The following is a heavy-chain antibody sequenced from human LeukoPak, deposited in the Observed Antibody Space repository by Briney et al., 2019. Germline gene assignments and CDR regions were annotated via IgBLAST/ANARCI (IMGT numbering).Heavy chain of an antibody. CDR3: ARARRQLGPINYYMDV. J-gene: IGHJ6*03. CDR1: GGSISSGSYY. CDR2: IYTSGST. D-gene: IGHD6-13*01. Sequence: TSSETLSLTCTVSGGSISSGSYYWSWIRQPAGKGLEWIGRIYTSGSTNYNPSLKSRVTISVDTSKNQISLKLSSVTAADTAVYYCARARRQLGPINYYMDVWGKGTTVTVSS. V-gene: IGHV4-61*02.